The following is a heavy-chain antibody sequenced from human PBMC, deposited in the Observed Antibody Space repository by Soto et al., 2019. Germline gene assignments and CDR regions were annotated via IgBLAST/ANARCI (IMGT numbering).Heavy chain of an antibody. CDR3: ARDVVTDSSSFDY. V-gene: IGHV3-21*01. CDR2: ISSSSSYI. CDR1: GFTFSSYS. D-gene: IGHD6-6*01. Sequence: GGSLRLSCAASGFTFSSYSMNWVRQAPGKGLEWVSSISSSSSYIYYADSVKGRFTISRDNAKNSLYLQMNSLRAEDTAVYYCARDVVTDSSSFDYWGQGTLVTVSS. J-gene: IGHJ4*02.